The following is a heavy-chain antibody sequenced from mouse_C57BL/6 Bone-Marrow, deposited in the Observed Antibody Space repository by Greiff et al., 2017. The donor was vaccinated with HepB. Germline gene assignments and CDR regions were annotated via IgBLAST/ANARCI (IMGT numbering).Heavy chain of an antibody. V-gene: IGHV5-16*01. D-gene: IGHD1-1*01. CDR2: INYDGSST. J-gene: IGHJ1*03. Sequence: LQQSEGGLVQPGSSMKLSCTASGFTFSDYYMAWVRQVPEKGLEWVANINYDGSSTYYLDSLKSRFIISRDNAKNILYLQMSSLKSEDTATYYGARDYYGSSYFYWYFDVWGTGTTVTVAS. CDR1: GFTFSDYY. CDR3: ARDYYGSSYFYWYFDV.